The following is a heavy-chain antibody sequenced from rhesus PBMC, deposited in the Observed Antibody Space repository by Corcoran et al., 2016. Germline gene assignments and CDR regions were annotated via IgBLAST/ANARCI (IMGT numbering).Heavy chain of an antibody. Sequence: EVQLVESGGGLVQPGGSLRLSCAASGFTFSSYGMHWVRQAPGKGLEWVDIILYDGKKKYYADSGNDLFTISIDNSNDMLYLQMNNLILEDTAVYYCARGSSGYSGSWNAGYWGQGVLVTVSS. CDR3: ARGSSGYSGSWNAGY. J-gene: IGHJ4*01. CDR1: GFTFSSYG. D-gene: IGHD6-25*01. V-gene: IGHV3-54*02. CDR2: ILYDGKKK.